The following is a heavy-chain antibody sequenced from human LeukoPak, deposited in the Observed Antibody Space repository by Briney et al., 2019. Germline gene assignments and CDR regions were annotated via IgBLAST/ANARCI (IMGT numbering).Heavy chain of an antibody. CDR1: GYTFTDYY. CDR2: ISPRSGDT. CDR3: ARGREIHGGSDTKLDDY. Sequence: ASVKVSCKASGYTFTDYYMHWVRQAPGQGLEWMGWISPRSGDTSYAQKFQGRVTMTRDTSINTVDMDLSGLTSDDTAVFYCARGREIHGGSDTKLDDYWGQGTLVTVSS. V-gene: IGHV1-2*02. D-gene: IGHD3-10*01. J-gene: IGHJ4*02.